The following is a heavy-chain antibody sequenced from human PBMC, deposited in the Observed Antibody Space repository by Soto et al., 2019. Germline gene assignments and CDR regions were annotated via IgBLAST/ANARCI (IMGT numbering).Heavy chain of an antibody. CDR3: ARDDGLGLAPYYGMDV. Sequence: PGGSLRLSCAASGFTFSSYEMNWVRQAPGKGLEWVSYISSSGSTIFYADSVKGRFTISRDKAKNSLYLQMNSLRAEDTAVYYCARDDGLGLAPYYGMDVWGQGT. CDR2: ISSSGSTI. V-gene: IGHV3-48*03. CDR1: GFTFSSYE. D-gene: IGHD3-10*01. J-gene: IGHJ6*02.